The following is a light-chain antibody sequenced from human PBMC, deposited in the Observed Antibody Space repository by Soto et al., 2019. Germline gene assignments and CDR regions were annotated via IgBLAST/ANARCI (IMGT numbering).Light chain of an antibody. CDR2: DAS. CDR3: QQYDNWPRT. CDR1: QSINSF. J-gene: IGKJ1*01. Sequence: EIVLTQSPGTLSLSPGERATLSCRASQSINSFLAWYQQKPGQPPRLLIYDASTRATGIPSRFSGSGSGTEFTLTISSLKSEDFAVYYCQQYDNWPRTFGQGTKVDI. V-gene: IGKV3-15*01.